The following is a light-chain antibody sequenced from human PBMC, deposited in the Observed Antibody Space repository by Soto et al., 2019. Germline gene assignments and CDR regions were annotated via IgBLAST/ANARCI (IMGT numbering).Light chain of an antibody. CDR1: SSNVGSYNL. Sequence: QSVLTQPASVSGSPGQSSTISFTGTSSNVGSYNLVSWYQQHPGKAPKLMIYEVSKRPSGVSNRFSGSKSGNTASLTISGLQAEDEADYHCCSYAGSYTYVFGPGTKVTVL. CDR3: CSYAGSYTYV. V-gene: IGLV2-23*02. J-gene: IGLJ1*01. CDR2: EVS.